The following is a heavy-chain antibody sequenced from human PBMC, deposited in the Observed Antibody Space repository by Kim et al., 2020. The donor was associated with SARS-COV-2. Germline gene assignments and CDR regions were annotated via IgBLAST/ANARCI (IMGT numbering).Heavy chain of an antibody. D-gene: IGHD6-13*01. CDR3: AAGRLAAAGYYYYGTDV. Sequence: SETLSLICTVSGGSMSSYFWSWIRQPPGKGLEWIGYIYYSGNTNYNPSLKSRLTISVDTSKNQFSLTLSSVTAADTAVYYCAAGRLAAAGYYYYGTDVWGQGTTVTVSS. J-gene: IGHJ6*02. CDR1: GGSMSSYF. CDR2: IYYSGNT. V-gene: IGHV4-59*01.